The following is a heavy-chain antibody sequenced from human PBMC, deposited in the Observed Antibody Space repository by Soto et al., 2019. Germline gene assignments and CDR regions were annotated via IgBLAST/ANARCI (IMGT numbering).Heavy chain of an antibody. CDR1: GLTISGKKY. D-gene: IGHD1-1*01. J-gene: IGHJ3*01. CDR2: LYDVDGS. Sequence: PGGSLRLSCAAFGLTISGKKYVAWVRQAPGKGLEWVSALYDVDGSFYADSVKGRFPTSSDSSKTTVYLQINDLRPDDTAVYYCATWHEREHAYDVWGQGTTVTVS. V-gene: IGHV3-53*01. CDR3: ATWHEREHAYDV.